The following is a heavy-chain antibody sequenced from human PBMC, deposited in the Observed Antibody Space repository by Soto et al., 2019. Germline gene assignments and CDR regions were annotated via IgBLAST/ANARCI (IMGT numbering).Heavy chain of an antibody. CDR2: IYYSGST. D-gene: IGHD1-26*01. J-gene: IGHJ4*02. Sequence: SETLSLTCTVSGGSISIEGYYWSWIRQHPGKGLEWIGYIYYSGSTYYNPSLKSRVTISVDTSKNQFSLKLSSVTAADTAVYYCARLHSARGNSLFDYWGQGTLLTVSS. V-gene: IGHV4-39*01. CDR1: GGSISIEGYY. CDR3: ARLHSARGNSLFDY.